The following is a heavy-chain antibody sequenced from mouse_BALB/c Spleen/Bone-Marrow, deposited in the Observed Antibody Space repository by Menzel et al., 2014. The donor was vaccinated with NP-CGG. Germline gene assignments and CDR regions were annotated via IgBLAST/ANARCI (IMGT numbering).Heavy chain of an antibody. CDR2: ISPSTGYS. CDR1: GYSFTNYW. Sequence: QVQLKQSGAELAKPGAPVKMSCKASGYSFTNYWVHWVKQRPGQGLEWIGYISPSTGYSEYNQKFKDKATLTADKSSNIAYMQLSSLTSEDSAVYYCARYGNYPLFAYWGQGTLVTVPA. J-gene: IGHJ3*01. V-gene: IGHV1-7*01. CDR3: ARYGNYPLFAY. D-gene: IGHD2-1*01.